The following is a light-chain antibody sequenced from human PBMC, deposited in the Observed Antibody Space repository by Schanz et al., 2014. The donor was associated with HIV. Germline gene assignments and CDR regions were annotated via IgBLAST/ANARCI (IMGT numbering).Light chain of an antibody. CDR3: SSYTSSSTGV. V-gene: IGLV2-14*03. Sequence: QSALTQPASVSGTPGQSITISCTGSSSDVGGYNYVSWYQQHPDKAPKLMIYDVSDRPSGVSNRFSGSKSGNTASLTISGLQADDEADYYCSSYTSSSTGVFGGGTKLTVV. CDR2: DVS. J-gene: IGLJ3*02. CDR1: SSDVGGYNY.